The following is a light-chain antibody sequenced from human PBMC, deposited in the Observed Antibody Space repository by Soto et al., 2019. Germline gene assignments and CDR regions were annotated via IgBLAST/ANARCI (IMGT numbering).Light chain of an antibody. J-gene: IGKJ5*01. V-gene: IGKV1-9*01. CDR3: QQRHSYPIT. Sequence: DILLTQSPSFLSASVGDRVTITCRASQGISSYLAWYHQKPGKAPKLLIHTASTLQSGVPSRFSGSGSGTEFTLTISSLQPEDFATYYCQQRHSYPITFGQGTRLETK. CDR2: TAS. CDR1: QGISSY.